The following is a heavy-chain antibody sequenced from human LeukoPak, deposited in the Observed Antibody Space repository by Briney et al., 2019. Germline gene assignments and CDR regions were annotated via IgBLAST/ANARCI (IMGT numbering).Heavy chain of an antibody. D-gene: IGHD3-22*01. Sequence: GASVNVSCTASGYTFTNHGISWVRQAPGQGLEWMGWISAYNGDTMYAQNLQGRVTMTTDTSTTTAYMELRSLRSDDTAMYYCARDPSNSSGYHAHFDSWGQGTLVTVSS. V-gene: IGHV1-18*01. CDR3: ARDPSNSSGYHAHFDS. J-gene: IGHJ4*02. CDR2: ISAYNGDT. CDR1: GYTFTNHG.